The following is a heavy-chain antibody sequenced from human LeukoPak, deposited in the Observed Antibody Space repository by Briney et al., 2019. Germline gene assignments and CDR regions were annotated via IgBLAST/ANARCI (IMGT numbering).Heavy chain of an antibody. CDR1: GFTFSSYG. J-gene: IGHJ5*02. CDR3: AKDYSSSWYSWFDP. Sequence: GRSLRLSCAASGFTFSSYGMHWVRQAPGKGLEWAAVISYDGSNKYYADSVKGRFTISRDNSKNTLYLQMNSLRAEDTAVYYCAKDYSSSWYSWFDPWGQGTLVTVSS. D-gene: IGHD6-13*01. CDR2: ISYDGSNK. V-gene: IGHV3-30*18.